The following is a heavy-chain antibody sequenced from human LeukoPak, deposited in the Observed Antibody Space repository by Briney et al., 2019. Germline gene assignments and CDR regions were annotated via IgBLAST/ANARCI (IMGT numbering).Heavy chain of an antibody. CDR2: IIPILGIA. J-gene: IGHJ4*02. V-gene: IGHV1-69*04. Sequence: ASVKVSCKASGGTFSSYVISWVRQAPGQGLEWMGRIIPILGIANYAQKFQGRVTITADKSTSTAYMELSSLRSDDTAVYYCARGVAAAGTWDYWGQGTLVTVSS. CDR3: ARGVAAAGTWDY. CDR1: GGTFSSYV. D-gene: IGHD6-13*01.